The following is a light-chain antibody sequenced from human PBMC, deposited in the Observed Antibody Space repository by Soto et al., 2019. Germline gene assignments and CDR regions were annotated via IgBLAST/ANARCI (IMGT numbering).Light chain of an antibody. CDR1: TSNIGRST. CDR3: ATWNDGVFV. J-gene: IGLJ1*01. CDR2: SNT. Sequence: QSVLTQPPSASGTPGQGVTISCSGSTSNIGRSTVSWYQQFPGAAPKLLIYSNTQRPLGVPVRFSGSRSDTSASLAISGLQSEDEADYYCATWNDGVFVFGIGTKVTVL. V-gene: IGLV1-44*01.